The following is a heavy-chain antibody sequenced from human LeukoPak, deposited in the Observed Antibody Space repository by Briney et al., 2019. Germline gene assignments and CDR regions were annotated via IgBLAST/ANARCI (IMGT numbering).Heavy chain of an antibody. D-gene: IGHD6-13*01. CDR2: ISGSGGST. V-gene: IGHV3-23*01. CDR1: GFAFRSYA. J-gene: IGHJ4*02. CDR3: AKEGTDSSSYAYYFGY. Sequence: GGTLRLSCAASGFAFRSYAMSWVRHAPGKGLEWVSAISGSGGSTYYADSVKGRFTISRDNSKNTLYLQMNSLRAEDTAVYYCAKEGTDSSSYAYYFGYWGQGTLVTVSS.